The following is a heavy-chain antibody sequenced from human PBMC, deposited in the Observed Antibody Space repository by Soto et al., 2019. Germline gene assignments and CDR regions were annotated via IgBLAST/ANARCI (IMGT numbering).Heavy chain of an antibody. CDR3: ARVKADCSGGSCYLDSYGMDV. J-gene: IGHJ6*02. D-gene: IGHD2-15*01. Sequence: GASVKVSCKASGYTFTSYAMHWVRQAPGQRLEWMGWINAGNGNTKYSQKFQGRVTITRDTSASTAYMELSSLRSEDTAVYYCARVKADCSGGSCYLDSYGMDVWGQGTTVTVSS. CDR2: INAGNGNT. CDR1: GYTFTSYA. V-gene: IGHV1-3*01.